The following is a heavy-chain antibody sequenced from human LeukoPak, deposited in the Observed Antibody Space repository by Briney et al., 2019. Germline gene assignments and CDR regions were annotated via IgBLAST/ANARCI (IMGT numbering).Heavy chain of an antibody. Sequence: PGGSLRLSCAASGFTFSDYYMSWIRQTPGKGLEWISYISGSGTTIYPADSLKGRFTISRDAAKNSLFLQMNSLRDEDTAVYYCARRTSHSYFDYWGQGTLVTVSS. J-gene: IGHJ4*02. D-gene: IGHD2-2*01. CDR1: GFTFSDYY. V-gene: IGHV3-11*01. CDR2: ISGSGTTI. CDR3: ARRTSHSYFDY.